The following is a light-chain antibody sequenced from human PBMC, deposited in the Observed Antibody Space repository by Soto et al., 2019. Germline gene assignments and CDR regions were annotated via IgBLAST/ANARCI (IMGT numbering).Light chain of an antibody. V-gene: IGKV3-20*01. CDR2: GAS. J-gene: IGKJ3*01. CDR1: QTVSSSY. CDR3: QQYASSPRIT. Sequence: EIVLTQSPGTLSLSPGERATLSCRASQTVSSSYLAWYQQKPGQAPRLLIYGASERATGIPDRFSGSGSGTDFTLIISRLEPEDFAVYYCQQYASSPRITFGPGTKVDIK.